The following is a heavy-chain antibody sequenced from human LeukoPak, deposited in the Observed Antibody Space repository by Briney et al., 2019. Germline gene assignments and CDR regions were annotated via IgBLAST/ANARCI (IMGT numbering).Heavy chain of an antibody. CDR1: GGSISSYY. J-gene: IGHJ4*02. CDR3: ARSHSAWTSFDY. D-gene: IGHD3/OR15-3a*01. V-gene: IGHV4-59*01. Sequence: SETLSLTCTVSGGSISSYYWSWIRQPPGNGLEWIGYIYYSGNNYNPSLKSRVTISIDTSKNQFSLKLSSVTAADTAVYYCARSHSAWTSFDYWGQGTLVTVSS. CDR2: IYYSGN.